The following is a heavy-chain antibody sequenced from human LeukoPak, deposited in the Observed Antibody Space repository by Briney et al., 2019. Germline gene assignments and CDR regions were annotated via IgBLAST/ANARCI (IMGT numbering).Heavy chain of an antibody. Sequence: GGSLRLSCGASGFTFSNYSMHWVRQPPAGGLVWVSPTNSGGSSTTYADSVKGRFTISRDNGKNTLNLQMNSLRVEDTAVYYCVREGRVTGYDFDYWGQGTLVTVSS. CDR2: TNSGGSST. D-gene: IGHD5-12*01. J-gene: IGHJ4*02. V-gene: IGHV3-74*03. CDR3: VREGRVTGYDFDY. CDR1: GFTFSNYS.